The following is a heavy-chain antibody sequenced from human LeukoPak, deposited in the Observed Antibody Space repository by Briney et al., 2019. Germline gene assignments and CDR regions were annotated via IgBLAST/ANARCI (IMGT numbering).Heavy chain of an antibody. V-gene: IGHV4-39*01. J-gene: IGHJ5*02. CDR1: GASISRSTYY. Sequence: SETLSLTCNVSGASISRSTYYWGWIRQPPGKGLEWIGSVSRTGTAYYNPSLRSRVTISVDTSKNQFSLRLTTVTAADTAVYYCTKNDVGDYGAWGQGTLVTVSS. CDR3: TKNDVGDYGA. CDR2: VSRTGTA. D-gene: IGHD4/OR15-4a*01.